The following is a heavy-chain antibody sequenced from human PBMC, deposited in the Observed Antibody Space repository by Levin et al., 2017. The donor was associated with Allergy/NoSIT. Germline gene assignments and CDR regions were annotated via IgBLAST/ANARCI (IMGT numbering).Heavy chain of an antibody. CDR1: GFTFTGYF. V-gene: IGHV1-2*02. Sequence: ASVKVSCKASGFTFTGYFMHWVRQAPGQGLEWMGWMNPNTGATYYAQKFQDRVTMTRDTSISTAYMELNNLISDDTAVYYCATLAPTSGAHIDRWGQGTLVTVSS. D-gene: IGHD2/OR15-2a*01. J-gene: IGHJ5*02. CDR3: ATLAPTSGAHIDR. CDR2: MNPNTGAT.